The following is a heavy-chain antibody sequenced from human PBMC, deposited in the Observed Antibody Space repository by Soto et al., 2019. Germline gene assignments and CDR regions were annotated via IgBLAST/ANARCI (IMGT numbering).Heavy chain of an antibody. CDR1: GYSFSSGYW. D-gene: IGHD2-15*01. CDR3: ARHGGRFFEY. V-gene: IGHV4-4*02. Sequence: QVQLQESGPGLVKPSETLSLTCAVSGYSFSSGYWWSWVRHPPGKGLQWIGQISQIGTANYNPSLESRVTMSVYKSKNQVSLILTSVTAADTDVYYCARHGGRFFEYWGQGILVTVAS. J-gene: IGHJ4*02. CDR2: ISQIGTA.